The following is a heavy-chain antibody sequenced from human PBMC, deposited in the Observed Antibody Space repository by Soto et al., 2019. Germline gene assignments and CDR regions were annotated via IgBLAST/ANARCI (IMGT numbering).Heavy chain of an antibody. D-gene: IGHD3-10*01. V-gene: IGHV1-18*01. Sequence: QVQLVQSGPEVKNPGASVKVSCKASGYSFYSYGISWVRQAPGQGLEWMGWISGYNGQTNYAQRFRNRVTFTTDTSTNPAYMELRRLRSDDTAIYDCARDGRKELWVDGLNAMDVWGQGTTVTGSS. CDR1: GYSFYSYG. J-gene: IGHJ6*02. CDR3: ARDGRKELWVDGLNAMDV. CDR2: ISGYNGQT.